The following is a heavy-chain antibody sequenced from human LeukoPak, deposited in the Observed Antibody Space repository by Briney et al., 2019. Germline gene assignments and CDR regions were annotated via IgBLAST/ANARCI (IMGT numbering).Heavy chain of an antibody. Sequence: SETLSLTCTVSGGSISSYYWSWLRQPAGKGLEWVGRIYTSGSTNYNPSLKSRVTMSVDTSKNQFSLKLSSVTAADTAVYYCARDKIVRDYYYYGMDVWGQGTTVTVSS. J-gene: IGHJ6*02. CDR3: ARDKIVRDYYYYGMDV. V-gene: IGHV4-4*07. CDR2: IYTSGST. CDR1: GGSISSYY. D-gene: IGHD2-15*01.